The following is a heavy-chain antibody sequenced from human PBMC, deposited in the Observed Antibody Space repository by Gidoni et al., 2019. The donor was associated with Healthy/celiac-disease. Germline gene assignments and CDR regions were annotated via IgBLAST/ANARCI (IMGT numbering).Heavy chain of an antibody. CDR2: IYGDDDQ. CDR1: GLSLSTSGVG. CDR3: AHSLRSGSYHWDAFDI. D-gene: IGHD1-26*01. Sequence: QITFKESGPTPVTPTQTLTLTCTFSGLSLSTSGVGVGWIRQPPGKALAWLALIYGDDDQRYSPSLKSRLTITKDASKNQVVLTMTNMDPVDTATYYCAHSLRSGSYHWDAFDIWGQGTMVTVSS. V-gene: IGHV2-5*02. J-gene: IGHJ3*02.